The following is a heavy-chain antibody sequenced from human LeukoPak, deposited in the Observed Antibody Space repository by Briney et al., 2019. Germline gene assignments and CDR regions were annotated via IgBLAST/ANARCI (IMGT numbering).Heavy chain of an antibody. CDR3: TGSIAVAGTVYYYYGMDV. CDR1: GFTFGDYA. CDR2: IRSKAYGGTT. Sequence: PGRSLRLSCTASGFTFGDYAMSWVRQAPGKGLEWVGFIRSKAYGGTTEYAASVKGRFTISRDDSKSIAYLQMNSLKTEDTAVYYCTGSIAVAGTVYYYYGMDVWGQGTTVTVSS. J-gene: IGHJ6*02. D-gene: IGHD6-19*01. V-gene: IGHV3-49*04.